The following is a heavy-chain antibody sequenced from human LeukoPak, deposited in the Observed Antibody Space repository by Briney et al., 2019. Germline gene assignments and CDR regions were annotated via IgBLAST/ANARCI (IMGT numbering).Heavy chain of an antibody. J-gene: IGHJ3*02. D-gene: IGHD6-6*01. CDR1: GGSISSYY. CDR2: IYYSGST. CDR3: ARRSSSREDAFDI. Sequence: SETLSLTCTVSGGSISSYYWSWIRQPPGKGLEWIGYIYYSGSTNYNPSLKSRVTISVDTSKNQFSLKLSSVTAADTAVYYCARRSSSREDAFDIWGQGTMVTVSS. V-gene: IGHV4-59*12.